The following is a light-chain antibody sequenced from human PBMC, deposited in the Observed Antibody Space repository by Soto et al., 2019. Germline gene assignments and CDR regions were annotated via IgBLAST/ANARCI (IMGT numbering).Light chain of an antibody. Sequence: VMTQSPGTLSVSPGDRSTLSGRASQNIGNKVGWYQQKPGQAPRLLIYGVSTGATGIPDRFSGSGSGTDFTLTISSLQPDEFATYYCQQYNSYSRTFGQGTKVDIK. CDR1: QNIGNK. V-gene: IGKV3D-15*01. CDR2: GVS. J-gene: IGKJ1*01. CDR3: QQYNSYSRT.